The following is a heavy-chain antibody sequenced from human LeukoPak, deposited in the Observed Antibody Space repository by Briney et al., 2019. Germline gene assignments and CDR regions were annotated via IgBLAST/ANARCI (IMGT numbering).Heavy chain of an antibody. D-gene: IGHD6-19*01. CDR3: ARGGGSSIAVAGSVGETSAFDI. V-gene: IGHV1-2*06. CDR2: INPNSGGT. CDR1: GYTFTGYY. Sequence: ASVKVSCKASGYTFTGYYMHWVRQAPGQGLEWMGRINPNSGGTNYAQKFQGRVTMTRDTSISTAYMELSRLRSDDTAVYYCARGGGSSIAVAGSVGETSAFDIWGQGTMVTVSS. J-gene: IGHJ3*02.